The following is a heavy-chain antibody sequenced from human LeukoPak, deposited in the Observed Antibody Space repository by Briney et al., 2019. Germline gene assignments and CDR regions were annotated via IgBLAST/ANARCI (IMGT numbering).Heavy chain of an antibody. Sequence: SGPTVVKPTQTLTLTCSFSGFSLATGGVGVGWLRQSPGKALEWLALIYWDDDKRYYPSLRGRLTVTKDASKNQVVLEMTNMAPSDTATYYCAHTLYCAGAHCQLFHHWGRGLLVTVSS. D-gene: IGHD1-1*01. CDR1: GFSLATGGVG. CDR3: AHTLYCAGAHCQLFHH. CDR2: IYWDDDK. J-gene: IGHJ4*02. V-gene: IGHV2-5*02.